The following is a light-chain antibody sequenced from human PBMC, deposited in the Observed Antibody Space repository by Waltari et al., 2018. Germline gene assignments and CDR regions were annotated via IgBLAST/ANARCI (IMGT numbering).Light chain of an antibody. J-gene: IGKJ2*01. V-gene: IGKV3-15*01. CDR1: QSVNTN. CDR3: QHYDDWPPYT. Sequence: EIVMTQSPATLSVSPVERATLSCRASQSVNTNLAWYQQKPGQAPRLLIYGASTRATGIPARFSGSGSGTEFTLTISSLQSEDFAVYYCQHYDDWPPYTFGQGTKLEIK. CDR2: GAS.